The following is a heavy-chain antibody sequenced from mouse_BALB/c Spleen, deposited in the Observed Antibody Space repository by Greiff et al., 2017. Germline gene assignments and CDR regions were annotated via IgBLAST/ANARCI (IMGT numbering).Heavy chain of an antibody. CDR2: INPSTGYT. CDR3: ARSYYGDWYFDV. CDR1: GYTFTSYW. V-gene: IGHV1-7*01. Sequence: QVQLKESGAELAKPGASVKMSCKASGYTFTSYWMHWVKQRPGQGLEWIGYINPSTGYTEYNQKFKDKATLTADKSSSTAYMQLSSLTSEDSAVYYCARSYYGDWYFDVWGAGTTVTVSS. J-gene: IGHJ1*01. D-gene: IGHD1-2*01.